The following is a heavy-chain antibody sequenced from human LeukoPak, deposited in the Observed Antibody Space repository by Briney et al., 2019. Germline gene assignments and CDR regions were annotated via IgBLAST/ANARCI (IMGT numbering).Heavy chain of an antibody. Sequence: SETLSLTCTVSGSSISSGGYYWSWNRQHPGKGLEWIGYIYNSGSTYYNPSLKSRVTISVDTSKNQFSLKLTSVTAADTAVYYCARYTPTGTTGDSWGQGTLVTVSS. J-gene: IGHJ4*02. D-gene: IGHD1-7*01. V-gene: IGHV4-31*03. CDR3: ARYTPTGTTGDS. CDR2: IYNSGST. CDR1: GSSISSGGYY.